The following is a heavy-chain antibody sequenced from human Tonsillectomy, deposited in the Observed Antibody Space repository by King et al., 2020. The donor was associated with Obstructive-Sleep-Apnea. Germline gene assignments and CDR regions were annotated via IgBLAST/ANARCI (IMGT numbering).Heavy chain of an antibody. V-gene: IGHV3-30*04. Sequence: VQLVESGGGVVQPGRSLRLSCAASGFTFSSYAMHWVRQAPGKGLEWVAVISYDGSNKYYADSVKGRFTISRDNSKNTLYLQMNSLRAEDTAVYYCARDAFPLVHNWFDPWGQGTLVTVSS. CDR3: ARDAFPLVHNWFDP. CDR2: ISYDGSNK. CDR1: GFTFSSYA. J-gene: IGHJ5*02. D-gene: IGHD2/OR15-2a*01.